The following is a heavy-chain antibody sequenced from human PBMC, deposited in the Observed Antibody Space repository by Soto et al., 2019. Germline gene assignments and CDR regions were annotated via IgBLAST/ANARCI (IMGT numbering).Heavy chain of an antibody. CDR1: GGSISSSSYY. CDR3: ARPATNRFDP. J-gene: IGHJ5*02. V-gene: IGHV4-39*01. CDR2: IYYSGST. Sequence: SETLSLTCTVSGGSISSSSYYWGWIRQPPGKGLEWIGSIYYSGSTYYNPSLKSRVTISVDTSKNQFSLKLSSVTAADTAVYYCARPATNRFDPWGQGTLVTVSS.